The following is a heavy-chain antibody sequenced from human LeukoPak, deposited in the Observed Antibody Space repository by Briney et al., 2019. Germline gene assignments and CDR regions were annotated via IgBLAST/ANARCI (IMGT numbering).Heavy chain of an antibody. J-gene: IGHJ6*02. Sequence: SQTLSLTCTVSGGSISSGGYYWSWIRQHPGKGLEWIGYIYYSGSTYYNPSLKSRVTISVDTSKNQFSLKLSSVTAADTAVYYRARDRRLWSRYYYGMDVWGQGTTVTVSS. CDR1: GGSISSGGYY. V-gene: IGHV4-31*03. D-gene: IGHD3-16*01. CDR3: ARDRRLWSRYYYGMDV. CDR2: IYYSGST.